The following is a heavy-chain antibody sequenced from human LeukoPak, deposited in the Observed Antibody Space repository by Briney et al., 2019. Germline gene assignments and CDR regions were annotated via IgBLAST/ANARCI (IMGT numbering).Heavy chain of an antibody. Sequence: ASVKVSCKVSGYTLTELSMHWVRQAPGKGLEWMGGFDPEDGETIYAQKSQGRVTMTEDTSTDTAYMELSSLRSEDTAVYYCATDLGVGAIRIDYWGQGTLVTVSS. CDR2: FDPEDGET. J-gene: IGHJ4*02. CDR1: GYTLTELS. V-gene: IGHV1-24*01. CDR3: ATDLGVGAIRIDY. D-gene: IGHD1-26*01.